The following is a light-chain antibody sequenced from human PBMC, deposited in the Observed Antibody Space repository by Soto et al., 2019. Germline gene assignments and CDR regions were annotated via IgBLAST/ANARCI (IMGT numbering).Light chain of an antibody. V-gene: IGKV1-5*01. CDR2: DAS. Sequence: DIQMTQSPSTLSASVGDTVTITCRASQTISGWVAWYQQRTGKAPNLLIYDASSLESGVPASVSGNGAGTEFTFTISSLQPDDFATYYFQQYNTFGQGTRWIS. CDR3: QQYNT. CDR1: QTISGW. J-gene: IGKJ1*01.